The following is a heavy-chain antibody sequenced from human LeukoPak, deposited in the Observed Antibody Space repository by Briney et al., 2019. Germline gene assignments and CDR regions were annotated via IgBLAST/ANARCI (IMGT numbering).Heavy chain of an antibody. V-gene: IGHV4-4*02. CDR2: IYHSGST. Sequence: SGTLSLTCAVSGGSISSSNWWSWVRQPPGKGLEWIGEIYHSGSTNYNPSLKSRVTISVDKSRNQFSLKLSSVTAADTAVYYCARAYGSGSWDYYYYYYMDVWGKGTTVTVSS. J-gene: IGHJ6*03. D-gene: IGHD3-10*01. CDR3: ARAYGSGSWDYYYYYYMDV. CDR1: GGSISSSNW.